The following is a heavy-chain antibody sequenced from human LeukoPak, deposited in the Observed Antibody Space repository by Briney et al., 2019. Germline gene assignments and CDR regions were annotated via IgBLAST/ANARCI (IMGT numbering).Heavy chain of an antibody. V-gene: IGHV4-61*02. J-gene: IGHJ5*02. CDR1: GGSISSGSYY. D-gene: IGHD2-2*01. CDR2: IYTSGST. CDR3: ARVVPAAMNINWFGP. Sequence: SETLSLTCTVSGGSISSGSYYWSWIRQPAGKGLEWIGRIYTSGSTNYNPSLKSRVTISVDTSKNQFSLKLSSVTAADTAVYYCARVVPAAMNINWFGPWGQGTLVTVSS.